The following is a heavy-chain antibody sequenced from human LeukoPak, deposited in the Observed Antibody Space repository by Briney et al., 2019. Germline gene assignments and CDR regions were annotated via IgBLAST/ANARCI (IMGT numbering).Heavy chain of an antibody. J-gene: IGHJ4*02. D-gene: IGHD5-24*01. Sequence: GGSLEISVQGSGSRFTSYWIGWVRQLPGKGRGGMGIIYPGDSNPRYSPSFQGQVTISADKSINTAYVQWSSLKASDTAIYYCARGRDGYNSPGVDYWGQGTLVTVSS. CDR2: IYPGDSNP. CDR1: GSRFTSYW. CDR3: ARGRDGYNSPGVDY. V-gene: IGHV5-51*01.